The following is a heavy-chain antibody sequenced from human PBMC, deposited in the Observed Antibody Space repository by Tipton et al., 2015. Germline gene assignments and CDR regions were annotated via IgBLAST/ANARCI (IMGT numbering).Heavy chain of an antibody. CDR1: GFTFSYYD. CDR3: ARGFDFWNGYYLGDYYFDY. J-gene: IGHJ4*02. CDR2: ITPVGDA. Sequence: SLRLSCAASGFTFSYYDMHWVRQVTGKGLEWVSGITPVGDAYYSDSVKGRFTISREYAKNSLSLQMNSLSAGDTAVYYCARGFDFWNGYYLGDYYFDYWGQGTLVTVSS. V-gene: IGHV3-13*01. D-gene: IGHD3-3*01.